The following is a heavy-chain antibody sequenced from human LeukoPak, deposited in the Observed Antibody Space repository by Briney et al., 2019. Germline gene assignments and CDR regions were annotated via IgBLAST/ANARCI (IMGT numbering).Heavy chain of an antibody. V-gene: IGHV1-2*06. D-gene: IGHD6-19*01. Sequence: GASVKVSCKASGYTFTGYYMHWVRQAPGQGLEWMGRINPNSGGTNYAQKFQGRVTMTRDTSISTAYMELSRLRSDDTAVYYCTPRYSSGWIDYWGQGTLVTVSS. J-gene: IGHJ4*02. CDR1: GYTFTGYY. CDR2: INPNSGGT. CDR3: TPRYSSGWIDY.